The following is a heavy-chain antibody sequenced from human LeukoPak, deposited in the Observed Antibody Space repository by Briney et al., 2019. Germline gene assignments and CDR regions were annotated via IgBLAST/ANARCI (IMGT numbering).Heavy chain of an antibody. D-gene: IGHD3-16*01. CDR2: IKQDGSEK. CDR3: ARRTRSYDYVWGSYPLLGGYMDV. CDR1: GFTFSSYW. J-gene: IGHJ6*03. V-gene: IGHV3-7*01. Sequence: GGSLRLSCAASGFTFSSYWMSWVRQAPGKGLEWVANIKQDGSEKYYVDSVKGRFTISRDNAKNSLYLQMNSLRAEDTAVYYCARRTRSYDYVWGSYPLLGGYMDVWGKGTTVTVSS.